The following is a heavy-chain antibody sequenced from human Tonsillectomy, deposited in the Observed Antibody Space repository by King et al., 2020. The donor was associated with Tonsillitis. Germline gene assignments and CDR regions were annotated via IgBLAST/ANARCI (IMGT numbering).Heavy chain of an antibody. CDR3: ARDIPGVTTWDGAFDI. J-gene: IGHJ3*02. Sequence: QLVQSGAEVKKPGASVKVSCKASGFFFTDYFMHWVRQAPGQGLEWMGWINPNSGGTKYSHQFQGRVILHMDASTSTVYMELSSLRSDDTAVYYCARDIPGVTTWDGAFDIWGQGTMVTVSS. CDR2: INPNSGGT. CDR1: GFFFTDYF. V-gene: IGHV1-2*02. D-gene: IGHD2-2*02.